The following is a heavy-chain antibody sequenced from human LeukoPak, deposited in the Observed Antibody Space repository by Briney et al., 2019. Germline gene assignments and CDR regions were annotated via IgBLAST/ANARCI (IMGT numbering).Heavy chain of an antibody. V-gene: IGHV1-3*01. J-gene: IGHJ5*02. CDR3: ARDSSSWMNWFDP. CDR1: GYTFAKYA. D-gene: IGHD6-13*01. CDR2: INAGNGNT. Sequence: ASVKVSCKASGYTFAKYAIHWVRQAPGQRLEWMGWINAGNGNTKYSQKFQGRVTITRDTSASTAYMELSSLRSEDTAVYYCARDSSSWMNWFDPWGQGTLVTVSS.